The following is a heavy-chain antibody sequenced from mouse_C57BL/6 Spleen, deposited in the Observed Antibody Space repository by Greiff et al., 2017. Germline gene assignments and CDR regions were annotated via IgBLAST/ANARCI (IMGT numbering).Heavy chain of an antibody. CDR3: TTYDGKEAWFAD. Sequence: VQLQQSGAELVRPGASVKLSCTASGFNIKDDYMHWVKQRPEQGLEWIGWIDPENGDTEYASKFQGKATITADTSSNTAYLQLSSLTSEDSAVYYCTTYDGKEAWFADWGQGTLVTVSA. J-gene: IGHJ3*01. D-gene: IGHD2-3*01. CDR2: IDPENGDT. V-gene: IGHV14-4*01. CDR1: GFNIKDDY.